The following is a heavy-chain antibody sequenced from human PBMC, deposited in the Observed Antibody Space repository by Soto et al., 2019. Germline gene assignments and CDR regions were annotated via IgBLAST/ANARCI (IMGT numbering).Heavy chain of an antibody. CDR2: ISGSGGST. CDR1: GFTFSSYA. V-gene: IGHV3-23*01. J-gene: IGHJ4*02. CDR3: AKKGDIVVVVAAENYFDY. D-gene: IGHD2-15*01. Sequence: ESGGGLVQPGGSLRLSCAASGFTFSSYAMSWVRQAPGKGLEWVSAISGSGGSTYYADSVKGRFTISRDNSKNTLYLQMNSLRAEDTAVYYCAKKGDIVVVVAAENYFDYWGQGTLVTVSS.